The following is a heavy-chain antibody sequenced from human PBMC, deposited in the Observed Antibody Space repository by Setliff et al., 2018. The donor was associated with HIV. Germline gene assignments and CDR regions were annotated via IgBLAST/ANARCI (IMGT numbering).Heavy chain of an antibody. CDR3: ARHKDSDYVWGSYRPDGFDI. J-gene: IGHJ3*02. CDR2: IYRSGNT. V-gene: IGHV4-39*01. Sequence: SETLSLTCTVSGGSSSSSSFYWGWIRQPPGKGLEWIGNIYRSGNTYYNPSLRSRVTISVDTSKNQFYLNLNSVTDADTALYYCARHKDSDYVWGSYRPDGFDIWGQGTTVTVSS. D-gene: IGHD3-16*02. CDR1: GGSSSSSSFY.